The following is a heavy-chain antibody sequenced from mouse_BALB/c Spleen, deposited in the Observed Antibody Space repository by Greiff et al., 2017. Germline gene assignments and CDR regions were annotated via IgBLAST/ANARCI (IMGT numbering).Heavy chain of an antibody. CDR2: IYPGDGDT. CDR3: ARKAYYGKDY. J-gene: IGHJ2*01. CDR1: GYTFTSYW. V-gene: IGHV1-87*01. D-gene: IGHD2-10*01. Sequence: VKLQQSGAELARPGASVKLSCKASGYTFTSYWMQWVKQRPGQGLEWIGAIYPGDGDTRYTQKFKGKATLTADKSSSTAYMQLSSLASEDSAVYYCARKAYYGKDYWGQGTTLTVSS.